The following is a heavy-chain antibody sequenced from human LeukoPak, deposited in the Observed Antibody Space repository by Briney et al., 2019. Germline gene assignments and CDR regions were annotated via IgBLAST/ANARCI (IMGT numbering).Heavy chain of an antibody. Sequence: PGGSLRLSCAASGFTISSYAMSWVRQAPGKGLEWVSSFSSGASTDYADSVKGRFTISRDNPKDTVYLQMNSLRAEDTDVYYCAKQRVSNGYYYFDYWGQGTLVTVSS. V-gene: IGHV3-23*01. J-gene: IGHJ4*02. CDR2: FSSGAST. CDR1: GFTISSYA. CDR3: AKQRVSNGYYYFDY. D-gene: IGHD3-22*01.